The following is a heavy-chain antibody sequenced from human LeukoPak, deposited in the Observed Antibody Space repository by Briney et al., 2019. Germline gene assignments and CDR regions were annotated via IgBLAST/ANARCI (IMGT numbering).Heavy chain of an antibody. CDR1: GGSISSSGYY. CDR3: ARGCMGWLHRKGWFDP. Sequence: SQTLSLTCTVSGGSISSSGYYWSWIRQHPGKGLEWIGYIYYSGSTYYNPSLKSRVTISVDTSKNQFSLKLSSVTAADTAVYYCARGCMGWLHRKGWFDPWGQGTPVTVSS. D-gene: IGHD5-24*01. CDR2: IYYSGST. V-gene: IGHV4-31*03. J-gene: IGHJ5*02.